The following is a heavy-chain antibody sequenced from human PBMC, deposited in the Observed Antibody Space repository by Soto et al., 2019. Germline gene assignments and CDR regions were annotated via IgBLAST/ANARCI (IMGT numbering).Heavy chain of an antibody. Sequence: SETLSRTCAVPGASITSTSYFWGWVRQPPGKGLEWIGSISYGGVPYHNPSLKSRATMSIDTSKSHLSLNLASVTVADTAVYYGPGPRRETEAYAQPLDPWGQGALVTVSS. CDR2: ISYGGVP. CDR3: PGPRRETEAYAQPLDP. J-gene: IGHJ5*02. CDR1: GASITSTSYF. D-gene: IGHD1-1*01. V-gene: IGHV4-39*02.